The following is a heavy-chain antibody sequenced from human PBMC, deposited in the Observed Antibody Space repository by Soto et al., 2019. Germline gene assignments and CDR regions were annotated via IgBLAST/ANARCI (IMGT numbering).Heavy chain of an antibody. Sequence: VSLKISCKVSGRTFINHLIAWGRQMPGKGLEWMVIIYPGDSDARYSSSFAGQVTISVDKSITTAYLHWSSLEASDSAVYYCARQGGMAATPADACDSWGQGTWVTV. J-gene: IGHJ3*02. CDR2: IYPGDSDA. V-gene: IGHV5-51*01. CDR3: ARQGGMAATPADACDS. CDR1: GRTFINHL. D-gene: IGHD6-19*01.